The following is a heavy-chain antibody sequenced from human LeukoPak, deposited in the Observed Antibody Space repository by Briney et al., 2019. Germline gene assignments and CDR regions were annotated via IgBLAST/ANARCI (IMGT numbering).Heavy chain of an antibody. CDR3: ARDIAVRGPKGAFDI. CDR1: GGSFSGYY. D-gene: IGHD3-10*01. CDR2: INHSGST. V-gene: IGHV4-34*01. J-gene: IGHJ3*02. Sequence: SETLSLTCAVYGGSFSGYYWSWIRQPPGKGLEWIGEINHSGSTNYNPSLKSRVTISVDTSKNQFSLKLSSVTAADTAVYYCARDIAVRGPKGAFDIWGQGTMVTVSS.